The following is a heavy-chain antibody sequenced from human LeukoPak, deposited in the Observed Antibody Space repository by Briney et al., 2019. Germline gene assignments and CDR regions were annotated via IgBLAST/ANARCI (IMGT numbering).Heavy chain of an antibody. CDR2: INPNSGGS. CDR1: GYTFTSYY. D-gene: IGHD5-12*01. V-gene: IGHV1-2*02. CDR3: ARGPRYGESSYDLGPY. J-gene: IGHJ4*02. Sequence: ASVKISCKASGYTFTSYYIHWVRQAPGQGLEWVGWINPNSGGSHYARRFEGRVTMTSDTSINTGYMKLTSLTPDDTAFYYCARGPRYGESSYDLGPYWGQATLVTVSS.